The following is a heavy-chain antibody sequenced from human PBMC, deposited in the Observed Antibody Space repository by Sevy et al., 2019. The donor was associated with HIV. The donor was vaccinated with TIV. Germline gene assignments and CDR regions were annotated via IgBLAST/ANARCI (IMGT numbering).Heavy chain of an antibody. D-gene: IGHD2-8*01. CDR2: IKQDGSER. Sequence: GGSLRLSCAATGFTFSSYWMNWVRQVPGKGLEWVASIKQDGSERYYVDSVKGRFTISRDNAHNSLYLQMNSLTAEDTAVYYCATLMVFSLWDFWGQGTLVTVSS. J-gene: IGHJ4*02. V-gene: IGHV3-7*01. CDR3: ATLMVFSLWDF. CDR1: GFTFSSYW.